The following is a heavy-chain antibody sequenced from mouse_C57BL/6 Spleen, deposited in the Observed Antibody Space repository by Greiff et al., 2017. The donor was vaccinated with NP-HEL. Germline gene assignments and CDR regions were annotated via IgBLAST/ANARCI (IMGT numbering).Heavy chain of an antibody. J-gene: IGHJ4*01. CDR1: GFTFSDYG. Sequence: EVKLVESGGGLVKPGGSLKLSCAASGFTFSDYGMHWVRQAPEKGLEWVAYISSGSSTIYYAATVKGRFTISRDNAKHTLFLHMTSLRSEDTAMYYCARGYGSRGDYWGQGTSVTVSS. D-gene: IGHD1-1*01. CDR3: ARGYGSRGDY. V-gene: IGHV5-17*01. CDR2: ISSGSSTI.